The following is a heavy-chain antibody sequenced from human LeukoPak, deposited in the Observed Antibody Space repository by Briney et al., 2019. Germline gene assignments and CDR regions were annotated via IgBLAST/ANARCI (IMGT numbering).Heavy chain of an antibody. Sequence: SQTLSLTCSVSGGSISSGDDFWTCIRQPPGKGLEWIGHIYRSGSTYYNPSLKRRVPMSVDTSRGQFSLKLLSVTAADPAVYYCAGLPSVTGYYGVLIHQWGQGTLPTVSS. CDR1: GGSISSGDDF. CDR2: IYRSGST. V-gene: IGHV4-30-4*01. J-gene: IGHJ4*02. CDR3: AGLPSVTGYYGVLIHQ. D-gene: IGHD3-9*01.